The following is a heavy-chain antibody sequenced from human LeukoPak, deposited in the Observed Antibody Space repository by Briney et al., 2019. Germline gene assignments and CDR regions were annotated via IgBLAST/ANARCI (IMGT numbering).Heavy chain of an antibody. CDR2: IYHSGST. D-gene: IGHD3-10*01. CDR3: ARVGFWFGTLYYFDY. J-gene: IGHJ4*02. Sequence: PSETLSLTCTVSDYSISSGYYWGWIRQPPGEGLEWIGSIYHSGSTYYNPSLKSRVSISVDTSKNQFSLKLSSVTAADTAVYYCARVGFWFGTLYYFDYWGQGTLVTVSS. V-gene: IGHV4-38-2*02. CDR1: DYSISSGYY.